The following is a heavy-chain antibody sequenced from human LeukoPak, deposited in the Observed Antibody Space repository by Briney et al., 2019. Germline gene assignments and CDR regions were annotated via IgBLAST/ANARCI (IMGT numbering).Heavy chain of an antibody. J-gene: IGHJ5*02. CDR3: ARDHYYDGRGRFDP. D-gene: IGHD3-16*01. Sequence: PSETLSLTCAVYGGSFSGYYWSWIRQPPGKGLEWIGSVYFDGGTHYKPSLQSRVTISVDTSKNQFSLRLSSVTAADTALYYCARDHYYDGRGRFDPWGQGTLVTVSS. CDR1: GGSFSGYY. CDR2: VYFDGGT. V-gene: IGHV4-34*01.